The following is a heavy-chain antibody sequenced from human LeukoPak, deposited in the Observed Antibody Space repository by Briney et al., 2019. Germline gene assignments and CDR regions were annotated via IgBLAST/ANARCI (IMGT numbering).Heavy chain of an antibody. CDR1: GGSISSYY. CDR3: ARGGGVIIIRPFDY. J-gene: IGHJ4*02. D-gene: IGHD3-10*01. V-gene: IGHV4-4*07. Sequence: SETLSLTCTVSGGSISSYYWSWIRQPAGKGLEWIGRIYTGGSTNYNPSLKSRVTISVDTSKNQFSLKLSSVTAADTAVYYCARGGGVIIIRPFDYWGQGTRVTVSS. CDR2: IYTGGST.